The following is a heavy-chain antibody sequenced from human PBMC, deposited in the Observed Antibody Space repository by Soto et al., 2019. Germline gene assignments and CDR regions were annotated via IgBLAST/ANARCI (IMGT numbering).Heavy chain of an antibody. CDR3: ARGAGSYFRRVVGAFDI. D-gene: IGHD3-10*01. CDR2: IKQDGSEK. CDR1: GFSFSSYW. V-gene: IGHV3-7*04. Sequence: EVQLVESGGGLVQSGGSLRLSCAASGFSFSSYWMTWVRQAPGKGLEWVANIKQDGSEKFYVDSVKGRFTISRDNAKNSLYLQMNSLRAEDTAVYYCARGAGSYFRRVVGAFDIWGQGTMVTVSS. J-gene: IGHJ3*02.